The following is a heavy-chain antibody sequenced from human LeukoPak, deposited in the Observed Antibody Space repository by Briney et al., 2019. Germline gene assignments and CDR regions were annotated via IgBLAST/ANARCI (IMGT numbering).Heavy chain of an antibody. CDR2: IYSGGST. Sequence: GGSLRLSCAASGFTVSSNYTSWVRQAPGKGLEWVSVIYSGGSTYYADSVKGRFTISRDNSKNTLYLQMNSLRAEDTAVYYCARVPYSSTWLVFGPIELWGQGTLVTVSS. V-gene: IGHV3-66*01. J-gene: IGHJ4*02. CDR1: GFTVSSNY. D-gene: IGHD6-13*01. CDR3: ARVPYSSTWLVFGPIEL.